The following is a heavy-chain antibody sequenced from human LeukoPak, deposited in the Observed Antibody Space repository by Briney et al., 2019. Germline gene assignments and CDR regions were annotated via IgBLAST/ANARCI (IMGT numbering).Heavy chain of an antibody. V-gene: IGHV3-23*01. D-gene: IGHD1-26*01. CDR1: GFTFSSYD. CDR2: ISGSGGNT. J-gene: IGHJ3*02. Sequence: PGGSLRLSCAASGFTFSSYDMSWVRQAPGKGLEWVSAISGSGGNTHYADSVKGRFTISRDNSKNTLYLQMNSLRVEDTAVYYCARGGSPPEALGDAFDIWGQGTMVTVSS. CDR3: ARGGSPPEALGDAFDI.